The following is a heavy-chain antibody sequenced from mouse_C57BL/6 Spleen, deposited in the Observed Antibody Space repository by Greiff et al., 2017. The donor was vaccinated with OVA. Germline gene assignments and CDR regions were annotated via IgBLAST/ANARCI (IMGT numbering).Heavy chain of an antibody. CDR3: ARSRTYGSSFPYFDY. Sequence: EVQVVESGPELVKPGASVKISCKASGYSFTDYNMNWVKQSNGKSLEWIGVINPNYGTTSYNQKFKGKATLTVDQSSSTAYMQLNSLTSEDSAVYYCARSRTYGSSFPYFDYWGQGTTLTVSS. D-gene: IGHD1-1*01. V-gene: IGHV1-39*01. CDR2: INPNYGTT. J-gene: IGHJ2*01. CDR1: GYSFTDYN.